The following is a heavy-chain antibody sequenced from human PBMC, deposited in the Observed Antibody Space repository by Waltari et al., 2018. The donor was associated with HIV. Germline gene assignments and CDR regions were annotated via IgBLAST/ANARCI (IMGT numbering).Heavy chain of an antibody. J-gene: IGHJ4*02. CDR2: IDPSDSYT. V-gene: IGHV5-10-1*01. CDR1: GYSFTSYW. Sequence: EVQLVQSGAEVKKPGESLRISCKGSGYSFTSYWTSWVRQMPGKGREWVGRIDPSDSYTNYSPSFQGHVTISADKSISTAYLQWSSLKASDTAMYYCARHVTPMYYYGSGSYSWDYWGQGTLVTVSS. D-gene: IGHD3-10*01. CDR3: ARHVTPMYYYGSGSYSWDY.